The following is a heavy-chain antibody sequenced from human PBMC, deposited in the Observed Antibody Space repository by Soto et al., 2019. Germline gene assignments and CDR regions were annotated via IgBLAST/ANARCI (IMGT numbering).Heavy chain of an antibody. CDR2: IYHSGST. CDR3: ARGPRITMIVVVIPGWFDP. V-gene: IGHV4-4*02. Sequence: SETLSLTCAVSGGSISSSNWWSWVRQPPGKGLEWIGEIYHSGSTNYNPSLKSRVTISVDTSKNQFSLKLSSVTAADTAVYYCARGPRITMIVVVIPGWFDPWGQGTLVTVSS. J-gene: IGHJ5*02. CDR1: GGSISSSNW. D-gene: IGHD3-22*01.